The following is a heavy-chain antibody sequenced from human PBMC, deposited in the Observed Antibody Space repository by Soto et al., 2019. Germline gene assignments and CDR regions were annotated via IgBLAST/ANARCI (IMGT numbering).Heavy chain of an antibody. Sequence: GGSLRLSCAASGFTFSSYGMHWVRQAPGKGLEWVAVIWYDGSNKYYADSVKGRFTISRDNSKNTLYLQMNSLRAEDTAVYYCASYYGSGSYYDFYYWGQGTLVTVSS. CDR1: GFTFSSYG. D-gene: IGHD3-10*01. CDR3: ASYYGSGSYYDFYY. CDR2: IWYDGSNK. J-gene: IGHJ4*02. V-gene: IGHV3-33*01.